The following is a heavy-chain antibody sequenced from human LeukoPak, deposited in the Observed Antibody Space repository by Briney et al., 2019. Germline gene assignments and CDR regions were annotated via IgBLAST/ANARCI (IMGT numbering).Heavy chain of an antibody. V-gene: IGHV3-48*01. CDR3: ARAGFTFSDYFGSFFDY. D-gene: IGHD3-10*01. CDR2: ISSSSSTK. CDR1: GFTFSSYS. Sequence: GGSLRLSCAASGFTFSSYSMNWVRQAPGKGLEWVSHISSSSSTKYYADSVKGRFTLSRDNAKNSLYLQMNSLRAEDTAVYYCARAGFTFSDYFGSFFDYWGQGTLVTVPS. J-gene: IGHJ4*02.